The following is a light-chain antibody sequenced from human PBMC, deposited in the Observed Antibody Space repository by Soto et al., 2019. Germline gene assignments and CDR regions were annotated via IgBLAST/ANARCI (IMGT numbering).Light chain of an antibody. CDR3: SSYTGTSTFV. J-gene: IGLJ1*01. CDR1: SSDVGGYDY. Sequence: QSALTQPASVSGSPGHSITISCTGTSSDVGGYDYVSWYQQLPGKAPKLMIYDVNNRPSGVSNRFSGSKSGNTASPTISGLQAEDEADYYCSSYTGTSTFVFGGGTKVTVL. V-gene: IGLV2-14*01. CDR2: DVN.